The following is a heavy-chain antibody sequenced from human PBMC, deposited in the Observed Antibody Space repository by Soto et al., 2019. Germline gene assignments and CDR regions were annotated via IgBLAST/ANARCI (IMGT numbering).Heavy chain of an antibody. CDR3: ATVIRVVAATWFDP. CDR1: GYTLTELS. V-gene: IGHV1-24*01. D-gene: IGHD2-15*01. CDR2: FDPEDGET. Sequence: ASVKVSCKVSGYTLTELSMHWVRQAPGKGLEWMGGFDPEDGETIYAQKFQGRVTMTEDTSTDTAYMELSSLRSENTAVYYCATVIRVVAATWFDPWGQGTLVTVSS. J-gene: IGHJ5*02.